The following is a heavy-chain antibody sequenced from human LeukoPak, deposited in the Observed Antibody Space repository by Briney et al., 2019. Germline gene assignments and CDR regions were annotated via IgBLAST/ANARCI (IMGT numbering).Heavy chain of an antibody. V-gene: IGHV4-38-2*02. J-gene: IGHJ4*02. CDR2: FYHGGST. CDR3: ATRKLGNDY. D-gene: IGHD7-27*01. Sequence: PSETLSLTCTVSGYSISTGYYWDWIRQPPGKGLEWIGTFYHGGSTYYNPSLKSRVTISVDTSKNQFSLNLTSVTAADTAVYYCATRKLGNDYWGQGTPVTVSS. CDR1: GYSISTGYY.